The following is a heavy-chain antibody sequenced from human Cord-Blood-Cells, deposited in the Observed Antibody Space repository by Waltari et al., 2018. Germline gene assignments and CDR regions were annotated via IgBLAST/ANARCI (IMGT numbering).Heavy chain of an antibody. CDR2: IYYSGST. Sequence: QLQLQESGPGLVTPSETLSLTCTVSGGSISSSSYYWGWIRQPPGKGLEWIGSIYYSGSTYYNPSLKSRVTISVDTSKNQFSLKLSSVTAADTAVYYCARHQLVTIDYWGQGTLVTVSS. CDR3: ARHQLVTIDY. V-gene: IGHV4-39*01. J-gene: IGHJ4*02. D-gene: IGHD1-1*01. CDR1: GGSISSSSYY.